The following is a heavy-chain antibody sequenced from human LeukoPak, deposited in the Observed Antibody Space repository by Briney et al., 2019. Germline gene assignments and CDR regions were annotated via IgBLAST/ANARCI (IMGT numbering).Heavy chain of an antibody. J-gene: IGHJ4*02. CDR1: GFTLSIYG. CDR3: ARTVGGYDILTGYYPDY. CDR2: IWYDGSNK. Sequence: GGSLRLSCAASGFTLSIYGMHWVRQAPGKGLEWVAVIWYDGSNKYYADSVKGRFTISRDNSKNTLYLQMNSLRAEDTAVYYCARTVGGYDILTGYYPDYWGQGTLVTVSS. D-gene: IGHD3-9*01. V-gene: IGHV3-33*01.